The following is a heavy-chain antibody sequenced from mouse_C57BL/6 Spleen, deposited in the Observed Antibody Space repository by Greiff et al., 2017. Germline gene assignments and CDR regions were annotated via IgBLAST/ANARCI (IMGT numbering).Heavy chain of an antibody. CDR1: GFTFSSYT. D-gene: IGHD2-4*01. J-gene: IGHJ2*01. CDR2: ISGGGGNT. Sequence: EVKLMESGGGLVKPGGSLKLSCAASGFTFSSYTMSWVRQTPEKRLEWVATISGGGGNTYYPDSVKGRFTISRDNAKNTLYLQRSSLRSEDTALYYCARQDDSYFDYWGQGTTLTVSS. V-gene: IGHV5-9*01. CDR3: ARQDDSYFDY.